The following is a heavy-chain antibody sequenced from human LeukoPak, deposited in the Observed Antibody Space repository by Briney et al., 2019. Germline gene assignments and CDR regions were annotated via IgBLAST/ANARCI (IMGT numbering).Heavy chain of an antibody. D-gene: IGHD4-17*01. J-gene: IGHJ2*01. V-gene: IGHV4-39*01. CDR1: GGSISSSSYY. CDR3: ARQTTVRPSSWYFDL. Sequence: SETLSLTCTVSGGSISSSSYYWGWIRQPPGKWLEWIGSIYYSGSTYYNPSLRSRVTISVDTSKNQFSLKLSSVTAADTAVYYCARQTTVRPSSWYFDLWGRGTLVTVSS. CDR2: IYYSGST.